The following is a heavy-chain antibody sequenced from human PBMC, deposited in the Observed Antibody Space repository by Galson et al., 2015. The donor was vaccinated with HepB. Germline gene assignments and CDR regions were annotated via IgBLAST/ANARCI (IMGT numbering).Heavy chain of an antibody. Sequence: SLRLSCAASGFTFSSYAMHWVRQAPGKGLEWVAVISYDGSNKYYADSVKGRFTISRDNSKNTLYLQMNGLRAEDTAVYYCAREGDDYGDYVSGDYYGMDVWGQGPRSPSP. CDR1: GFTFSSYA. D-gene: IGHD4-17*01. CDR2: ISYDGSNK. J-gene: IGHJ6*02. CDR3: AREGDDYGDYVSGDYYGMDV. V-gene: IGHV3-30-3*01.